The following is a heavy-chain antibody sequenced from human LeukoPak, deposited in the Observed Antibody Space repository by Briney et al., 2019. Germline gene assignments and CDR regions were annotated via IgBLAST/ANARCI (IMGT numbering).Heavy chain of an antibody. CDR3: ARASRYDFWSGYPYYFDY. Sequence: PGGSLRLSCAASGFTFSSYSMNWVRQAPGKGLEWVSYISSSSSTIYYADSVKGRFTISRDNAKNSLYLQMNSLRAEDTAVYYCARASRYDFWSGYPYYFDYWGQGTLVTVSS. CDR2: ISSSSSTI. J-gene: IGHJ4*02. CDR1: GFTFSSYS. D-gene: IGHD3-3*01. V-gene: IGHV3-48*01.